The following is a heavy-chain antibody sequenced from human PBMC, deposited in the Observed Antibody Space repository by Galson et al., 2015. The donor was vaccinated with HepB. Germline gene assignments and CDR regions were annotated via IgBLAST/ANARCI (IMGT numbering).Heavy chain of an antibody. CDR2: IKSKTDGGTA. J-gene: IGHJ4*02. D-gene: IGHD3-3*01. V-gene: IGHV3-15*01. CDR1: GFTFNNAW. CDR3: TTAYPVAFLGY. Sequence: SLRLSCAASGFTFNNAWMSWVRQAPGKGLEWVGRIKSKTDGGTADYAAPVKGRFTISRDHSKDTLSLQMNSLNTEDTAMYYCTTAYPVAFLGYWGQGTLVTVSS.